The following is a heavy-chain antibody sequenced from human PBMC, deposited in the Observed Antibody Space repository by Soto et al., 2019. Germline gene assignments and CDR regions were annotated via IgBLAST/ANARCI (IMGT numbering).Heavy chain of an antibody. CDR1: GFTFSSYW. CDR3: AREGMGSSWVFYYYYGMDV. J-gene: IGHJ6*02. Sequence: GGSLRLSCAASGFTFSSYWMSWVRQAPGKGLEWVANIKQDGSEKYYVDSVKGRFTISRDNAKNSLYLQMNSLRAEDTAVYYCAREGMGSSWVFYYYYGMDVWGQGTTVTVSS. D-gene: IGHD6-13*01. V-gene: IGHV3-7*03. CDR2: IKQDGSEK.